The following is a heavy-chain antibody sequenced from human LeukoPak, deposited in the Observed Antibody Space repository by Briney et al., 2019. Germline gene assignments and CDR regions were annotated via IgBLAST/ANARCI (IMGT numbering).Heavy chain of an antibody. CDR3: ARDQRGDGINYFDC. D-gene: IGHD1-14*01. CDR2: IYSGGNT. J-gene: IGHJ4*02. Sequence: GGSLRLSCAASGFTFSSNYMSWVRQAPGKGLEWVSVIYSGGNTYYADSVKGRFTISRDNSKNTLYLRMNGLRAEDTAVYYCARDQRGDGINYFDCWGQGTLVTVSS. CDR1: GFTFSSNY. V-gene: IGHV3-53*01.